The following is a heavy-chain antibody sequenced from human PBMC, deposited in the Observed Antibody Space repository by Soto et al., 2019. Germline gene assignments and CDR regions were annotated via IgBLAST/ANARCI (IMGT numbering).Heavy chain of an antibody. CDR1: GYTFTNYG. J-gene: IGHJ6*02. CDR3: ARSPGYSASWGYFYYGVKI. Sequence: QVQLVQSGAELKKPGASVKVSCKASGYTFTNYGISWVRQAPGQGLEWMGWINTYHGNTKYAQKLQGRVTMTKDTSRSTAYMELTSLRSDDTAVYYCARSPGYSASWGYFYYGVKIWGQGTTVIVSS. D-gene: IGHD6-13*01. V-gene: IGHV1-18*01. CDR2: INTYHGNT.